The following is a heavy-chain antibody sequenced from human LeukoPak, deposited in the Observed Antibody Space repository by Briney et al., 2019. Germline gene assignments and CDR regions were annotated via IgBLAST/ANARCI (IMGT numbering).Heavy chain of an antibody. Sequence: SVKVSCKASGGTFGSYAISWVRQAPGQGLEWMGGIIPIFGTANYAQKFQGRVTITADESTSTAYMELSSLRSEDTAVYYCAREGSAFWSGPTRRNWFDPWGQGTLVTVSS. CDR1: GGTFGSYA. J-gene: IGHJ5*02. CDR3: AREGSAFWSGPTRRNWFDP. CDR2: IIPIFGTA. D-gene: IGHD3-3*01. V-gene: IGHV1-69*13.